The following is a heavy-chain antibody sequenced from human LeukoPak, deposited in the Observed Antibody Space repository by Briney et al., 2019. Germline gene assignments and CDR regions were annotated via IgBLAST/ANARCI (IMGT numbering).Heavy chain of an antibody. CDR1: GFTISSNY. V-gene: IGHV3-53*01. J-gene: IGHJ5*02. CDR2: IYSGGST. D-gene: IGHD3-10*01. Sequence: GGSLRLSCAASGFTISSNYMSWVRQAPGKGLAWVSLIYSGGSTYYADSVKGRFTISRDNSKNTLYLQMNSLRAEDTAVYYCAKDLASITMVRGVSWFDPWGQGTLVTVSS. CDR3: AKDLASITMVRGVSWFDP.